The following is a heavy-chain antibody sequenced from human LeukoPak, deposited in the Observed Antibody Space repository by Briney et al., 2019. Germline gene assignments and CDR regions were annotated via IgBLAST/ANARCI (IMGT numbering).Heavy chain of an antibody. CDR3: AKPSGLYYMDV. CDR2: IVYDGSEK. CDR1: GFTFSRHP. J-gene: IGHJ6*03. V-gene: IGHV3-30*04. Sequence: GTSLRLSCAASGFTFSRHPMHWVRQAPGRGLEWMAVIVYDGSEKYYKESVKGRFTISRDNSKNTLYLQMDSLRPEDTAVYYCAKPSGLYYMDVWGKGTTVTISS.